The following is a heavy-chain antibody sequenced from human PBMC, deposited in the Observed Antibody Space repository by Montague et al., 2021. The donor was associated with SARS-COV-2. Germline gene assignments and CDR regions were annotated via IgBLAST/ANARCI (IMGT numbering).Heavy chain of an antibody. J-gene: IGHJ4*02. CDR1: GDSIMPADC. D-gene: IGHD4-23*01. Sequence: SETLSLTCAVSGDSIMPADCWSWVRQPPGQGLEWIGEIYQRVSTNYNPSLKSRVSMSVDKFKHQVSLELYSVTAGDTALYYCVRAGGIHNRPPVWGQGALVIVSS. CDR2: IYQRVST. V-gene: IGHV4-4*02. CDR3: VRAGGIHNRPPV.